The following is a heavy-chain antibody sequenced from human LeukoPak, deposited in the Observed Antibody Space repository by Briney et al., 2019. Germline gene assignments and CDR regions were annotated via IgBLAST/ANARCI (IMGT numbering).Heavy chain of an antibody. CDR2: INHSGST. CDR1: GGSFSGYY. CDR3: ATENGQAWFDP. J-gene: IGHJ5*02. Sequence: SETLSLXCAVYGGSFSGYYWSWSRQPPGKGLEWIGEINHSGSTNYNPSLKSRVTISVDTSKNQFSLKLSSVTAADTAVYYCATENGQAWFDPWGQGTLVTVSS. D-gene: IGHD1-1*01. V-gene: IGHV4-34*01.